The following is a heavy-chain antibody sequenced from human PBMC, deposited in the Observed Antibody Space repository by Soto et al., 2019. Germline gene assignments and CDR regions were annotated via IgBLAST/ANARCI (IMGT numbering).Heavy chain of an antibody. CDR3: AKALLNSFRGDFDY. V-gene: IGHV3-23*01. CDR1: GFTFNSYA. D-gene: IGHD5-18*01. J-gene: IGHJ4*02. CDR2: ISGSGGTT. Sequence: EVQLLESGGGLVQPGGSLRLSCAASGFTFNSYAMGWVRQAPWKGLEWVSGISGSGGTTYYADSVKGRFTISRDNSRNTLYVQMNSLRAEDTAIYYCAKALLNSFRGDFDYWGQGTLVTVSS.